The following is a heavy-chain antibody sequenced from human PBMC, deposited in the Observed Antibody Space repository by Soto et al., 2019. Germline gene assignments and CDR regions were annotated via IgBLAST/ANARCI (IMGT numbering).Heavy chain of an antibody. J-gene: IGHJ4*02. Sequence: PGGSLRLSCAASGFTFSSYSMNWVRQAPGKGLEWVSYISSSSSTIYYADSVKGRFTISRDNAKNSLYLQMNSLRDEDTAVYYCARDIRIFGVVIGTAFDYWGQGTLVTVSS. CDR3: ARDIRIFGVVIGTAFDY. CDR2: ISSSSSTI. V-gene: IGHV3-48*02. D-gene: IGHD3-3*01. CDR1: GFTFSSYS.